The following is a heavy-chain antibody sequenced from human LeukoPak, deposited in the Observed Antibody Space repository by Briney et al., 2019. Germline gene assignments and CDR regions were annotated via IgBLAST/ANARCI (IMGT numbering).Heavy chain of an antibody. V-gene: IGHV4-59*01. J-gene: IGHJ6*03. CDR2: IYYSGST. D-gene: IGHD6-6*01. CDR1: GGSISTYY. CDR3: ARDRGDSSIAARPRGRPTSEEDYYMDV. Sequence: PSETLSFTCTVSGGSISTYYWSWIRQPPGKGLEWIGYIYYSGSTKYNPSLKSRVTISVDTSKNQFSLKLSSVTAADTAVYYCARDRGDSSIAARPRGRPTSEEDYYMDVWGKGTTVTVSS.